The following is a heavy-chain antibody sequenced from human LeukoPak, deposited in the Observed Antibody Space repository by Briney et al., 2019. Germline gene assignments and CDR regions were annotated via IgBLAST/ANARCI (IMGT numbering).Heavy chain of an antibody. V-gene: IGHV3-30*02. CDR1: GFTFSSYG. Sequence: GGSLRLSCAASGFTFSSYGMHWVRQAPGKGLEWVAFIRYDGSNKYYADSVKGRFTISRDNSKNTLYLQMNSLSAEDTAVYYCARDARIAASHDAFDIWGQGTMVTVSS. J-gene: IGHJ3*02. D-gene: IGHD6-13*01. CDR2: IRYDGSNK. CDR3: ARDARIAASHDAFDI.